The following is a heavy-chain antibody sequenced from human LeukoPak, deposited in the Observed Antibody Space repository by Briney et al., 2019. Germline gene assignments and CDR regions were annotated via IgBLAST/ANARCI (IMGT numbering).Heavy chain of an antibody. V-gene: IGHV3-7*01. J-gene: IGHJ4*02. CDR3: ATANYGGKHAYFDY. Sequence: GGSLRLSCAASGFTFSSYWMSWVRQAPGKGLEWVANIKQDGSEKYYVDSVKGRFTISRDNAKNSLYLQMNSLRAEDTAVYYCATANYGGKHAYFDYWGQGTLVTVSS. D-gene: IGHD4-23*01. CDR2: IKQDGSEK. CDR1: GFTFSSYW.